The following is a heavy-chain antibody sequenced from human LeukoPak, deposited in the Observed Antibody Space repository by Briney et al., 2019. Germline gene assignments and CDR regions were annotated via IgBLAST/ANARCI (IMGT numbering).Heavy chain of an antibody. J-gene: IGHJ3*02. V-gene: IGHV4-59*01. CDR3: ARRLGTGYFAGDDVSDI. D-gene: IGHD3/OR15-3a*01. CDR1: GGSINNYY. Sequence: SETLSLTCSVSGGSINNYYWSWIRQSPGKGLEWIGYIYYTGITNYNPSFKSRVSISVDPSKIQFSLRLRSVTAADTAVYYCARRLGTGYFAGDDVSDIWGQGTMVTVSS. CDR2: IYYTGIT.